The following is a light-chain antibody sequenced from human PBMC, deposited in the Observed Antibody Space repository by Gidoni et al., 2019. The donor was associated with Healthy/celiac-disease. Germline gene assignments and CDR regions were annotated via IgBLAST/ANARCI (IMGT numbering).Light chain of an antibody. Sequence: SVLTPPPSVSGAPGQRVTISCPGSSSNIGAGYDVHWYQQLPGTAHKLLIYGNSNRPSGVPDRLSGSKSGTSASLAITGLQAEDEADYYCQSYDSSLSGVVFGGGTKLTVL. CDR1: SSNIGAGYD. CDR3: QSYDSSLSGVV. V-gene: IGLV1-40*01. J-gene: IGLJ2*01. CDR2: GNS.